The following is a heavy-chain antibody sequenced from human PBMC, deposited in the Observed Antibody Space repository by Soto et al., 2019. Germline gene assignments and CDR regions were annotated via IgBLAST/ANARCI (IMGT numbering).Heavy chain of an antibody. D-gene: IGHD5-12*01. Sequence: GASVKVSCKASGGTFSSYTISWVRQAPGQGLEWMGRIIPILGIANYAQKFQGRVTITADKSTSTAYMELSSLRSEDTAVYYCARGRRRDGYNSEFDPWGQGTLVTVSS. CDR2: IIPILGIA. CDR3: ARGRRRDGYNSEFDP. J-gene: IGHJ5*02. CDR1: GGTFSSYT. V-gene: IGHV1-69*02.